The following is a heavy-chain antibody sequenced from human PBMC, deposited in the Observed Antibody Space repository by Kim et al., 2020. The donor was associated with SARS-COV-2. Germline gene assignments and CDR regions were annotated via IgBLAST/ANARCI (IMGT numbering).Heavy chain of an antibody. Sequence: SETLSLTCSVSGGSISSGDESWSWLRQPPGKGLEWIGYIYRSGRAFYNPSLKSRVVMSVDTSMDQFSLRLNSMTAADTAVYYCARARGYGHHDYWGQGAL. V-gene: IGHV4-30-2*01. D-gene: IGHD5-12*01. CDR3: ARARGYGHHDY. CDR2: IYRSGRA. J-gene: IGHJ4*02. CDR1: GGSISSGDES.